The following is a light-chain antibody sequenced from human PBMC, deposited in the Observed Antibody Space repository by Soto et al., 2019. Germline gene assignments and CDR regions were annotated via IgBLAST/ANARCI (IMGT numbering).Light chain of an antibody. CDR3: QQYGSSLWT. CDR1: QSVSSSS. CDR2: GAS. V-gene: IGKV3-20*01. J-gene: IGKJ1*01. Sequence: EIVLTQSPGTLSLSPGERATLSCRASQSVSSSSLDWYQQKPGQAPRLLIYGASSRAIGIPDRFSGSGSGTDFTLTISRLEPEDFAVYYCQQYGSSLWTFGRGTKVEIK.